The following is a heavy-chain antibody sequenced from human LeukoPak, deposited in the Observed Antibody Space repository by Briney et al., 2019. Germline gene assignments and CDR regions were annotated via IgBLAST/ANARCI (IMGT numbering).Heavy chain of an antibody. D-gene: IGHD3-10*01. CDR3: ARVGHMVRGVYLDY. V-gene: IGHV4-39*07. J-gene: IGHJ4*02. Sequence: SETLSLTCTVSGGSISSSSYYWGWIRQPPGKGLEWIGSIYYSGSTYYNPSLKSRVTISVDKSKNQFSLKLSSVTAADTAVYYCARVGHMVRGVYLDYWGQGTLVTVSS. CDR2: IYYSGST. CDR1: GGSISSSSYY.